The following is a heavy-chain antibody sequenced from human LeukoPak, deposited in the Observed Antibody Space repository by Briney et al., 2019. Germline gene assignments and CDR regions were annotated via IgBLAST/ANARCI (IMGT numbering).Heavy chain of an antibody. V-gene: IGHV3-49*04. CDR2: IRSNLYGGTP. CDR1: GFTSGDYA. J-gene: IGHJ4*02. CDR3: TRDQTPYY. Sequence: GGSLRLSCTASGFTSGDYAMTWVRQAPGKGLEWVGFIRSNLYGGTPEYAASVKGRFTISRDDSNSIAYLEMDSLKTDDTAVYYCTRDQTPYYWGQGTLVTVPS.